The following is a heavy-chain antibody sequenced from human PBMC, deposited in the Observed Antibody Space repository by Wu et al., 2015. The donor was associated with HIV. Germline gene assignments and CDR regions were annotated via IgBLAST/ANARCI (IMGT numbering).Heavy chain of an antibody. CDR3: AIRLRFGNDFDY. D-gene: IGHD3-3*01. Sequence: QVQLVQSGAEVKKPGASVNVSCKTSGYTFSDYYINWVRQAPGQGLEWVGWINPHNGATKYAQKFQGRVTLTRDTSLNTAYMELSSLRSDDTAVYYCAIRLRFGNDFDYWGQGTLVTVSS. CDR2: INPHNGAT. J-gene: IGHJ4*02. CDR1: GYTFSDYY. V-gene: IGHV1-2*02.